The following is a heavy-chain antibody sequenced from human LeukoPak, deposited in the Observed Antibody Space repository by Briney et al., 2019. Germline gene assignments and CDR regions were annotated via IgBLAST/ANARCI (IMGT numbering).Heavy chain of an antibody. CDR2: IYYSGST. Sequence: SQTLSLTCTVSGGSISSGGYYWSWIRQHPGKGLEWIGYIYYSGSTYYNPSHKSRVTISVDTSKNQFSLKLSSVTAADTAVYYCARVGVVVVVAATLEYFDYWGQGTLVTVSS. J-gene: IGHJ4*02. V-gene: IGHV4-31*03. CDR1: GGSISSGGYY. D-gene: IGHD2-15*01. CDR3: ARVGVVVVVAATLEYFDY.